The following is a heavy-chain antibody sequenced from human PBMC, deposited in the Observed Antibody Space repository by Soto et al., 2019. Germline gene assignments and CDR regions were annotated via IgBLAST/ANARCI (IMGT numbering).Heavy chain of an antibody. CDR3: AGMPYTSGLRFDP. J-gene: IGHJ5*02. CDR1: GDSSSTSTYS. V-gene: IGHV4-30-2*01. CDR2: IYHSGVT. D-gene: IGHD6-19*01. Sequence: SLTCSFSGDSSSTSTYSWSWIRQPPGKALEWVGFIYHSGVTSYNPSLKSRVSISLDMSNSQCTLNLRSVTAADTAVYYCAGMPYTSGLRFDPWGPGTLVTVSS.